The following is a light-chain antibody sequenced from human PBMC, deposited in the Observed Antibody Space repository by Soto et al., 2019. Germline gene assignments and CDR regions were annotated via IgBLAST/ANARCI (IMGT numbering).Light chain of an antibody. CDR3: QQYNSYSWT. CDR1: QSISSW. V-gene: IGKV1-5*03. Sequence: DIQMTQSPSTLSASVGDRVTITCRASQSISSWLAWYQQKPGKAPKLLIYKAFSLESGAPSRFSGSGSGTEFTLNISSLQPDDFATYYCQQYNSYSWTFGQGTKVEIK. J-gene: IGKJ1*01. CDR2: KAF.